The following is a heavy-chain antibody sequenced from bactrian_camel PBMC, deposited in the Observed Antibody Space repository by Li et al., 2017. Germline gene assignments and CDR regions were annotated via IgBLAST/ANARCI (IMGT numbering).Heavy chain of an antibody. V-gene: IGHV3S53*01. Sequence: VQLVESGGASVQAGGSLRLSCVASRNTISTYCMDWFRQAPGKEREGVASIDRDGITTYADSAKGRFTITKDNAKNTVYLQMNSLKPEDTAMYYCAADRRICRALLGVPSSSSPSEFSGWGQGTQVTVS. D-gene: IGHD2*01. CDR1: RNTISTYC. J-gene: IGHJ4*01. CDR3: AADRRICRALLGVPSSSSPSEFSG. CDR2: IDRDGIT.